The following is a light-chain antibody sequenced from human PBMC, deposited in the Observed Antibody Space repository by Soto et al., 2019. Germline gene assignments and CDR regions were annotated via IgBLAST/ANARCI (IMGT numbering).Light chain of an antibody. CDR3: QQYSKWPLT. CDR1: QSVSES. CDR2: SAS. J-gene: IGKJ4*01. V-gene: IGKV3-15*01. Sequence: EIVMTQSPATLSVSPGERATLSCRASQSVSESLAWYQQKPGQAPRLLIYSASTRATGIPARFSGSGSGTEFILTISSLQSEDFAVYYCQQYSKWPLTFGGGTKVDIK.